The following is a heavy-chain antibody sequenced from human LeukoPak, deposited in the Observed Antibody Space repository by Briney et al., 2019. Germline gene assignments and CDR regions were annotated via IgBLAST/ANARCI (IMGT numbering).Heavy chain of an antibody. D-gene: IGHD6-19*01. CDR2: ISSSSSTI. Sequence: GGSLRLSCAASGFTFSSYSMNWVRQAPGKGLEWVSYISSSSSTIYYADSVKGRFTISRDNAKNSLYLQMNSLRAEDTAVYYCAKDVSGWGPIDDYWGQGTLVTVSS. J-gene: IGHJ4*02. V-gene: IGHV3-48*01. CDR3: AKDVSGWGPIDDY. CDR1: GFTFSSYS.